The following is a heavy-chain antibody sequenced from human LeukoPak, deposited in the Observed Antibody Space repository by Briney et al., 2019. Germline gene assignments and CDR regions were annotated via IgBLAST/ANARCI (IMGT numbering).Heavy chain of an antibody. V-gene: IGHV4-38-2*01. J-gene: IGHJ4*02. CDR2: IYHSGST. CDR3: ASRPWGYFDY. Sequence: PSETLSLTCAVSGYSISSGYYWGWIRQPPEKGLEWIGSIYHSGSTYYNPSLKSRVTISVDTSKNQFSLKLSSVTAADTAVYYCASRPWGYFDYWGQGTLVTVSS. CDR1: GYSISSGYY. D-gene: IGHD3-16*01.